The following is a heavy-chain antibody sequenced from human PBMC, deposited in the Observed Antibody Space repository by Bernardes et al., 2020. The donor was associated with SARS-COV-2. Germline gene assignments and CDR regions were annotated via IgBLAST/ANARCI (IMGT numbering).Heavy chain of an antibody. CDR2: INPNSGDT. D-gene: IGHD3-16*01. J-gene: IGHJ6*02. CDR1: GYTFTGYY. CDR3: ARGSGVITFGGVMSVGPAYGLDV. Sequence: ASVEVSCKASGYTFTGYYIYWVRQAPGQGLEWMGWINPNSGDTDYAQKFQDRVTMTRDTSIATAYMELSRLRSDDTAVYYCARGSGVITFGGVMSVGPAYGLDVWGQGTTVTVSS. V-gene: IGHV1-2*02.